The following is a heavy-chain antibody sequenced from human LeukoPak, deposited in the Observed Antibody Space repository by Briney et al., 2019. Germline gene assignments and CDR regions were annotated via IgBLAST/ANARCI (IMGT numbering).Heavy chain of an antibody. V-gene: IGHV1-18*01. D-gene: IGHD3-22*01. CDR1: GYTFTSYD. CDR2: ISAYNGNT. Sequence: ASVKVSCKASGYTFTSYDINWVRQATGQGLEWMGWISAYNGNTNYVQKLQGRVTITTDTSTRTAYMELRSMRSDDTAVYYCARGGRVSAMIVVDETAFDIWGQGTMVTVSS. J-gene: IGHJ3*02. CDR3: ARGGRVSAMIVVDETAFDI.